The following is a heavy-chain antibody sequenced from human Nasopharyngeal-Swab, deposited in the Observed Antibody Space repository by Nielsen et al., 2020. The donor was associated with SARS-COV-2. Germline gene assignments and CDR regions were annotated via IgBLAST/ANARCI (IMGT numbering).Heavy chain of an antibody. J-gene: IGHJ4*02. D-gene: IGHD1-20*01. CDR3: ARGRGITVTTPGPVFDY. CDR2: INHSGSI. Sequence: SETLSLTCAVYGGYFSGYYWSWIRQSPGKGLEWIGEINHSGSINYNLSLKSRVTISVETSKNQFSLKLSSVTAADTAVYYCARGRGITVTTPGPVFDYWGQGTLVTVSS. CDR1: GGYFSGYY. V-gene: IGHV4-34*01.